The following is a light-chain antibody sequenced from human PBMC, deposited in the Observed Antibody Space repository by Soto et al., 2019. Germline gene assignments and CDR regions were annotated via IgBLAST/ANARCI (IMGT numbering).Light chain of an antibody. CDR2: EGS. V-gene: IGLV2-23*01. CDR1: SGDVGTYNL. CDR3: SSYAGAVA. J-gene: IGLJ2*01. Sequence: QSVLTQPASVSGSPGQSITISCTGTSGDVGTYNLVSWYQHHPGKAPKLMIYEGSNRPSGVSHRFSGSQSGNTASLTISGLQAEDEADYYCSSYAGAVAFGGGTKLTVL.